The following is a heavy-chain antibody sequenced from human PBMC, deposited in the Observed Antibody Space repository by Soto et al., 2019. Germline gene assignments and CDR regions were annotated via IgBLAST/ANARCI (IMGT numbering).Heavy chain of an antibody. J-gene: IGHJ4*02. CDR3: AKDRAPQIVGATPLDY. Sequence: QVQLVESGGGVVQPGRSLRLSCAASGFTFSSYGMHWVRQAPGKGLEWVAVISYDGSNKYYADSVKGRFTISRDNSKNTLYLQMNSLRAEDTAVYYCAKDRAPQIVGATPLDYWGQGTLVTVSS. V-gene: IGHV3-30*18. D-gene: IGHD1-26*01. CDR1: GFTFSSYG. CDR2: ISYDGSNK.